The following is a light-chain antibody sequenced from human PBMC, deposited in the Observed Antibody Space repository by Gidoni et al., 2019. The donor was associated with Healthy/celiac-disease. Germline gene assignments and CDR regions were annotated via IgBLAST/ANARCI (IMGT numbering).Light chain of an antibody. Sequence: QSALTQPASVSGSPGQSLTISCTGTSSDVGGYNYASWYQQHPVKAPKLMIYDVSNRPSGVSNRFSGSKSGNTASLTISGLQAEDEADYYCSSYTSSSTLEVVFGGGTKLTVL. J-gene: IGLJ2*01. V-gene: IGLV2-14*03. CDR1: SSDVGGYNY. CDR3: SSYTSSSTLEVV. CDR2: DVS.